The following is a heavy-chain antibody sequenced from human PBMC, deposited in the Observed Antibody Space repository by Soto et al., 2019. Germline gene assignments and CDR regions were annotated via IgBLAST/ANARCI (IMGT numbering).Heavy chain of an antibody. J-gene: IGHJ6*02. CDR2: IYHSGST. V-gene: IGHV4-4*02. CDR1: GGSISSSNW. CDR3: AGVSGSDYYGMDV. Sequence: QVQLQESGPGLVKPSGTLSLTCAVSGGSISSSNWWSWVRQPPGKGLEWIGEIYHSGSTNYNPSLKSRGTISVDKSKNQFSLKRSSVTAADTAVYYCAGVSGSDYYGMDVWGQGTTVTVSS. D-gene: IGHD1-26*01.